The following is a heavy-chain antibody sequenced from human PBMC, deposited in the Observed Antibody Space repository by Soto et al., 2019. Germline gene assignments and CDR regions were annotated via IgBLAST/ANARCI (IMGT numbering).Heavy chain of an antibody. CDR1: GGSISSYY. Sequence: PSETLSLTCTVSGGSISSYYWSWIRQPPGKGLKWIGYIYYSGSTNYNPSLKSRVTISVDTSKNQFSLKLSSVTAADTALYYCGRRWGRTFDYWGQGTQVPVSS. D-gene: IGHD7-27*01. CDR3: GRRWGRTFDY. V-gene: IGHV4-59*08. CDR2: IYYSGST. J-gene: IGHJ4*02.